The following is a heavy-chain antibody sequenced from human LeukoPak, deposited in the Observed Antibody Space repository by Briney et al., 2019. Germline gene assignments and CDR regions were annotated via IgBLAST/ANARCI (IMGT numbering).Heavy chain of an antibody. V-gene: IGHV3-74*01. D-gene: IGHD1-1*01. Sequence: PGGSLRLTCTASGFTISSSKYYWGCHVPGKGPVWVSRIDSDVSSTGYADFVQGRFTISRDNAENTLYLQMNSLRAEDTAVYYCERYDNNSGQRLHVWGKGTTVTVSS. CDR3: ERYDNNSGQRLHV. CDR2: IDSDVSST. J-gene: IGHJ6*04. CDR1: GFTISSSK.